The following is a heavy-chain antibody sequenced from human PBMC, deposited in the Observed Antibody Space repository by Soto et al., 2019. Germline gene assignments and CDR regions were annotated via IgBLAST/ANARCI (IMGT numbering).Heavy chain of an antibody. CDR3: ARLLYYDDSSGYPGGAFDI. Sequence: SETLSLTCTVSGGSISSSSYYWGWIRQPPGKGLEWIGSIYYSGSTYYNPSLKSRVTISIDTSKNQFSLQLSSVTAADTAVYYCARLLYYDDSSGYPGGAFDIWGQGTMVTVSS. D-gene: IGHD3-22*01. CDR2: IYYSGST. J-gene: IGHJ3*02. V-gene: IGHV4-39*01. CDR1: GGSISSSSYY.